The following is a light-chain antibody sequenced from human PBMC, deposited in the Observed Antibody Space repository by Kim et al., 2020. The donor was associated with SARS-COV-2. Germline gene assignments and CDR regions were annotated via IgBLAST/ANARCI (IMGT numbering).Light chain of an antibody. Sequence: QSVLTQPPSVSGAPGPRVTISCTGSSSNIGAGYDVHWYLQLPGTAPKLLIYGNNNRPSGVPDRFSGSKSGTSASLAITGLQAEDEADYSCQSYDSSLSGYVFGTGTKVTVL. J-gene: IGLJ1*01. CDR2: GNN. V-gene: IGLV1-40*01. CDR3: QSYDSSLSGYV. CDR1: SSNIGAGYD.